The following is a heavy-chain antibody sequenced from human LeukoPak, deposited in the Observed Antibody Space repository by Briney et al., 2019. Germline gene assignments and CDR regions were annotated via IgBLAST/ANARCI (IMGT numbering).Heavy chain of an antibody. Sequence: ASVKVSCKASGYTFTSYGISWVRQAPGQGLEWMGWISAYNGNTNYAQKLQGRVTVTTDTSTSTAYMELRSLRSDDTAVYYCARDPGYDFWSGYYPHYFDYWGQGTLVTVSS. J-gene: IGHJ4*02. CDR1: GYTFTSYG. D-gene: IGHD3-3*01. CDR3: ARDPGYDFWSGYYPHYFDY. V-gene: IGHV1-18*01. CDR2: ISAYNGNT.